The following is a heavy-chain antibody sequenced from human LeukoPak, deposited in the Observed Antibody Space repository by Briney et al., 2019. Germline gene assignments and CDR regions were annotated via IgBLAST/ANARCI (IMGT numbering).Heavy chain of an antibody. V-gene: IGHV4-4*02. CDR2: IYHSGST. CDR3: ARPLNCGSDCYSSAFDI. D-gene: IGHD2-21*02. J-gene: IGHJ3*02. Sequence: PSETLSLTCAVSGGSISSTNWWTWVRQPPGKGLECIGEIYHSGSTNYNPSLKSRVTISVDTSKNQFSLRLSSVTAADTAVYYCARPLNCGSDCYSSAFDIWGQGTMVTVSS. CDR1: GGSISSTNW.